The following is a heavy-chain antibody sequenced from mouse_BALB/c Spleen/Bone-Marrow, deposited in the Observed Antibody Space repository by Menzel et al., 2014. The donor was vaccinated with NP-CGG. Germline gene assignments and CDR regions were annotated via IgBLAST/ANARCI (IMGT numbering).Heavy chain of an antibody. Sequence: VKLVESGPGLVAPSQSLSITCTVSGFSLTTYGVNWVRQPPGKGLEWLGVIWGDGSTNYHSALISRLSISKDNSKSQVFSKLNSLQTDDTATYYCAKKSYGYNMDYWGQGTSVTVSS. J-gene: IGHJ4*01. CDR3: AKKSYGYNMDY. V-gene: IGHV2-3*01. CDR1: GFSLTTYG. CDR2: IWGDGST. D-gene: IGHD2-2*01.